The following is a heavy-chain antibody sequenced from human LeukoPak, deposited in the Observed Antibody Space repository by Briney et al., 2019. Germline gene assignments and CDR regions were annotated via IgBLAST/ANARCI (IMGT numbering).Heavy chain of an antibody. CDR3: ARDRNTNWFDP. CDR2: IHSGGST. CDR1: GGFISSYF. J-gene: IGHJ5*02. V-gene: IGHV4-4*07. Sequence: PSETLSLTCTVSGGFISSYFWNWIRQPAGKGLEWIGRIHSGGSTNYNPSLKSRVSTSVDTSKNQISLKMTSLTAADTAVYYCARDRNTNWFDPWGQGTLVTVSS.